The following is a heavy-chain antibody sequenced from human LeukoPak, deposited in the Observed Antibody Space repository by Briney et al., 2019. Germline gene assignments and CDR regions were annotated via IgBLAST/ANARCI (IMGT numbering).Heavy chain of an antibody. CDR2: ISNSGGTT. D-gene: IGHD6-13*01. CDR1: GFTFSDYA. CDR3: VRDVPYSSIWLFDY. V-gene: IGHV3-23*01. J-gene: IGHJ4*02. Sequence: QPGGSLRLSCAASGFTFSDYAMSWVRQAPGKGLEWVSLISNSGGTTSYADSVRGRFTISRDQSRNMLYLQMNSLRAEDTAIYYCVRDVPYSSIWLFDYWGQGILVAVSS.